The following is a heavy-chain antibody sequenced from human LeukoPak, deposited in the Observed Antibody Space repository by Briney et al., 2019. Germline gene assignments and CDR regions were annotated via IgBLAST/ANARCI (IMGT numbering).Heavy chain of an antibody. J-gene: IGHJ4*02. V-gene: IGHV3-7*01. CDR3: VRDRGFGANDY. Sequence: GGSLRLSCADSGFTFSSSYWLTWVRQAPGKGLEWVANIRQDGSTMSYVDSVRGRFTVSRDNAKNSLYLQMSSLGADDTAVYCCVRDRGFGANDYWGQGTLVTVSS. D-gene: IGHD3-10*01. CDR2: IRQDGSTM. CDR1: GFTFSSSYW.